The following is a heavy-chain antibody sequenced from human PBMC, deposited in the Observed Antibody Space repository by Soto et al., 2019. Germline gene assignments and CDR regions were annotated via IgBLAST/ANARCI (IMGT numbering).Heavy chain of an antibody. CDR3: ARVSIVATLSYYYYMDV. V-gene: IGHV3-11*01. J-gene: IGHJ6*03. Sequence: PGGSLRLSCAASGFTFSDYYMSWIRQAPGKGLEWVSYISSSGSTIYYADSVKGRFTISRDNAKNSLYLQMNSLRAEDTAVYYCARVSIVATLSYYYYMDVWGKGTTVTVSS. CDR1: GFTFSDYY. CDR2: ISSSGSTI. D-gene: IGHD5-12*01.